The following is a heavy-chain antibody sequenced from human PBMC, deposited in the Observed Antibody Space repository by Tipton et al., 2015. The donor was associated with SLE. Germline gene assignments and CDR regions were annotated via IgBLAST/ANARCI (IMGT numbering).Heavy chain of an antibody. J-gene: IGHJ4*02. Sequence: RSLRLSCAASGFTFTIYAMHWVRQAPGKGLEWVAVISYDGSNKYYADSVKGRFTISRDNYKNTLHLQMNSLRAEDTAVYYCAREALPLVYPNYYCHYWGQGTLVTLSS. CDR2: ISYDGSNK. CDR3: AREALPLVYPNYYCHY. CDR1: GFTFTIYA. D-gene: IGHD2-8*01. V-gene: IGHV3-30*04.